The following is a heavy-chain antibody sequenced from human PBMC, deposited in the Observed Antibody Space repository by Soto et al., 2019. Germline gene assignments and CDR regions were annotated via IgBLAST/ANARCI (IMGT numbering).Heavy chain of an antibody. Sequence: PSQTLSLTCAISGDSVSSNSAAWNWIRQSPSRGLEWLGRTYYRSKWYNDYAVSVKSRITINPDTSKNQFSLQLNSVTPEDTAVYYCARVVYSSVLGYYYFMDVWGKGTTVTVAS. CDR2: TYYRSKWYN. J-gene: IGHJ6*03. CDR1: GDSVSSNSAA. V-gene: IGHV6-1*01. D-gene: IGHD5-18*01. CDR3: ARVVYSSVLGYYYFMDV.